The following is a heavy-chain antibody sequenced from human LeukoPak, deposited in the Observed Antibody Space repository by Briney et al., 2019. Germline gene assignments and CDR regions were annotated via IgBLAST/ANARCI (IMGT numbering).Heavy chain of an antibody. D-gene: IGHD4-17*01. CDR2: ICYNGIT. V-gene: IGHV4-31*03. Sequence: PSQTLSLTCTVSGGSISSADYYWSWFRRYPGEGLEWIGYICYNGITYYNPSLKSRVTISIYTSKNQFSLKLTSVTAADTAVYFCARKRDDGDYHIDYWGQGTLVTVSS. CDR3: ARKRDDGDYHIDY. CDR1: GGSISSADYY. J-gene: IGHJ4*02.